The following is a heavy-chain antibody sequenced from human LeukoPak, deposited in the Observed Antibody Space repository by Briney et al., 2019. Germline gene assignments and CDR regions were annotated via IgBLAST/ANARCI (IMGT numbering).Heavy chain of an antibody. CDR2: ISSSGSTT. J-gene: IGHJ3*02. Sequence: GGSLRLSCAASGFTFSDYYMSWIRQAPGKGLEWVSYISSSGSTTYYADSVKGRFTIPRDNAKNSLYLQMNSLRAEDTAVYSCAREVSYAFDIWGQGTMVTVSS. CDR3: AREVSYAFDI. CDR1: GFTFSDYY. V-gene: IGHV3-11*01.